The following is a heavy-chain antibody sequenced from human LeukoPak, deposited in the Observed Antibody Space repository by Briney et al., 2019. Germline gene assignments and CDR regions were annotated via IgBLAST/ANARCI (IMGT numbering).Heavy chain of an antibody. CDR3: ARAPALDYYGSGSYYNGANWFDP. Sequence: SETLSLTCTVSGGSISSSSYYWGWIRQPPGKGLEWIGSIYYSGSTYYNPSLKSRVTISVDTSKNQFSLKLSSVTAADTAVYYCARAPALDYYGSGSYYNGANWFDPWGQGTLVTVSS. J-gene: IGHJ5*02. CDR2: IYYSGST. D-gene: IGHD3-10*01. CDR1: GGSISSSSYY. V-gene: IGHV4-39*07.